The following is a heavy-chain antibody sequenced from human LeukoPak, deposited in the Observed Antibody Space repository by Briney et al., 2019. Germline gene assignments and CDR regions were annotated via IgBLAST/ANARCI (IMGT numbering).Heavy chain of an antibody. CDR1: GGSISSGGYS. CDR2: IYHSGST. D-gene: IGHD2-8*01. CDR3: ARHQLIFDY. Sequence: SQTLSLTCAVSGGSISSGGYSWSGIRQPPGKGLEWIGYIYHSGSTYYNPSLKSRVTISVDTSKNQFSLKLSSVTAADTAVYYCARHQLIFDYWGQGILVTVSS. V-gene: IGHV4-30-2*01. J-gene: IGHJ4*02.